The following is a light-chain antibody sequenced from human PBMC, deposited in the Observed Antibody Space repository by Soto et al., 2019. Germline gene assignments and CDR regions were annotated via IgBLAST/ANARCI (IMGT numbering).Light chain of an antibody. CDR3: QQYNNWPPT. Sequence: EIVMTQSPATLSVSPGERATLSCRASQSVSSNLAWYQQKPGQAPRLLIYGASTRATVIPARFSGSGSGTEFTLTISSLKSEDFAVYYCQQYNNWPPTFGQGTKVEIK. J-gene: IGKJ1*01. CDR1: QSVSSN. V-gene: IGKV3-15*01. CDR2: GAS.